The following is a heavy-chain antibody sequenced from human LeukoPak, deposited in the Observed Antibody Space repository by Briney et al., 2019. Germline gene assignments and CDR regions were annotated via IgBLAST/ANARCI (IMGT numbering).Heavy chain of an antibody. CDR1: GFTFSSYA. J-gene: IGHJ6*03. V-gene: IGHV3-23*01. Sequence: GGSLRLSCAASGFTFSSYAMSWVRQAPGKGLEWVSGIIDSGESTYYSNFAKGRCTISRDNSNNTLYLQMNSLRAEDTAVYYCAKLGGQELHNYYVAVCGKGTPVAVSS. CDR3: AKLGGQELHNYYVAV. CDR2: IIDSGEST. D-gene: IGHD3-16*01.